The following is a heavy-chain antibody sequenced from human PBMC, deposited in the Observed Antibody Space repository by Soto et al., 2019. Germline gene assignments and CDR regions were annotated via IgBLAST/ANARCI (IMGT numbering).Heavy chain of an antibody. CDR3: ARHTHSYGSYYIDY. J-gene: IGHJ4*02. D-gene: IGHD5-18*01. CDR2: IYYSGST. Sequence: SETLSLTCTVSGGSISSSSYYWGWIRQPPGKGLEWIGSIYYSGSTYYNPSLKSRVTISVDTSKNQFSLKLSSVTAADTAVYYCARHTHSYGSYYIDYSGQGTLVTVST. CDR1: GGSISSSSYY. V-gene: IGHV4-39*01.